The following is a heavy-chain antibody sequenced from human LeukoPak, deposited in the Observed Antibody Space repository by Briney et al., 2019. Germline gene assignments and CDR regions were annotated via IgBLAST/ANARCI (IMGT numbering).Heavy chain of an antibody. D-gene: IGHD3-10*01. V-gene: IGHV4-34*01. CDR2: INHSGST. J-gene: IGHJ4*02. CDR1: GGSFSGYY. CDR3: ARGRYGSGGYFFDY. Sequence: SETLSLTCAVYGGSFSGYYWSWIRQPPGKGLEWIGEINHSGSTNYNPSLKSRVTISVDTSKNQFSLKLSSVTAADTAVYYCARGRYGSGGYFFDYWGRGTLVTVSS.